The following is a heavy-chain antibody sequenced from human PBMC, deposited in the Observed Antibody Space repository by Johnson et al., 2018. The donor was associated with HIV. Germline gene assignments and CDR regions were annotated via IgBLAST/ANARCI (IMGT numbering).Heavy chain of an antibody. D-gene: IGHD3-10*01. CDR3: ARIGLPYYYGSGSYSHDAFDI. Sequence: VQLVESGGGVVQPGRSLRLSCAASGFTFTSYTMHWVRQAPGKGLEWVALISYDGSNKYYADSVKGRFTISRDNSKNTLYLQMNSLRAGDTAVYYCARIGLPYYYGSGSYSHDAFDIWGQGTMVTVSS. J-gene: IGHJ3*02. CDR1: GFTFTSYT. V-gene: IGHV3-30-3*01. CDR2: ISYDGSNK.